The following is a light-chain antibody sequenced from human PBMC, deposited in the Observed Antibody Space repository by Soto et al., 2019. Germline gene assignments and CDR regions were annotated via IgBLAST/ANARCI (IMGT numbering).Light chain of an antibody. V-gene: IGLV1-44*01. Sequence: QSVMTQPPLASGTPGQRVTISCSGSRSNIGSNLVNWYQQLPGTAPKLLMYNNNQRPSGVPDRFSGSKSGTSASLAISGLQSEDEADYHCAAWDDSLNGLVFGGGTKLTVL. J-gene: IGLJ3*02. CDR2: NNN. CDR1: RSNIGSNL. CDR3: AAWDDSLNGLV.